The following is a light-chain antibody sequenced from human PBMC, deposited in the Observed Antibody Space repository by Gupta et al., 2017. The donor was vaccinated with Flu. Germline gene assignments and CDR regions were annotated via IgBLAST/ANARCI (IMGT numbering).Light chain of an antibody. Sequence: DIQMTQSPSSLSASVGDRVTITCRASKSIGVYLNWYQQKPTKAPKLLIYAASMVQGGVPSRFSGGGSATXISLTIXMLQPEDFATYCCQQSDRAPDTFGXGTRLEIK. CDR1: KSIGVY. CDR3: QQSDRAPDT. J-gene: IGKJ5*01. V-gene: IGKV1-39*01. CDR2: AAS.